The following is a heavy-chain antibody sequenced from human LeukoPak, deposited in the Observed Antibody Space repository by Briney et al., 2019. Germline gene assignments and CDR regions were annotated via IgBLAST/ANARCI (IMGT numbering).Heavy chain of an antibody. J-gene: IGHJ2*01. CDR3: ARRGENGHWYFDL. D-gene: IGHD3-16*01. V-gene: IGHV4-59*01. Sequence: SETLSLTCTVSGASISDYYWHWMRQPPGKRLEWVGFMHSSGTTYSNPSLKSRVTISEDTSNNQLFLKMNSVTDADTAVYYCARRGENGHWYFDLWGRGTLVAVSS. CDR1: GASISDYY. CDR2: MHSSGTT.